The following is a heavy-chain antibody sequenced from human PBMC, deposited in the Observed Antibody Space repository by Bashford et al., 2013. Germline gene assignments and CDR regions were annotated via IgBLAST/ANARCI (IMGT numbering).Heavy chain of an antibody. CDR2: ISFDGSKK. CDR1: GFIFNTFG. V-gene: IGHV3-33*03. CDR3: AKDLGDFWSGYYPPYGMDV. J-gene: IGHJ6*02. D-gene: IGHD3-3*01. Sequence: GGSLRLSCVASGFIFNTFGMHWVRQKPGKGPEWVAVISFDGSKKFYAEKVQGRFTISRDNSLRTLYLEMKSLRPEDTAVYYCAKDLGDFWSGYYPPYGMDVWGQGTTVTVSS.